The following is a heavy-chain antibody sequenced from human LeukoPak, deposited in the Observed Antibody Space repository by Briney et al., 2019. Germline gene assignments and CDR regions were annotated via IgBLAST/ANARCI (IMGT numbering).Heavy chain of an antibody. D-gene: IGHD3-10*01. V-gene: IGHV4-39*01. CDR2: IYYSGST. CDR3: ARVGRKTWSDP. Sequence: SETLSLICTVSGGSISSSNYYWGWIRQPPGKGLEWIGSIYYSGSTYYNPSLKSRVTTSVDTSKRQFSLKLNSVTAADTAVYYCARVGRKTWSDPWGQGTLVTVSS. J-gene: IGHJ5*02. CDR1: GGSISSSNYY.